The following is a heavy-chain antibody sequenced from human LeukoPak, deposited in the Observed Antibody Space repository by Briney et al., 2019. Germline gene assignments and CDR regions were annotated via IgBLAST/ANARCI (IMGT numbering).Heavy chain of an antibody. V-gene: IGHV4-61*02. Sequence: SETLSLTCTVSGGSISSSTHYWSWIRQPAGKGLEWIGRIFTSGSTNYNPSLKSRVTISIDTSKNQFSLMLSSVTAADTAVYYCARGELFWGPGTLVTVSS. CDR3: ARGELF. CDR1: GGSISSSTHY. CDR2: IFTSGST. D-gene: IGHD1-26*01. J-gene: IGHJ4*02.